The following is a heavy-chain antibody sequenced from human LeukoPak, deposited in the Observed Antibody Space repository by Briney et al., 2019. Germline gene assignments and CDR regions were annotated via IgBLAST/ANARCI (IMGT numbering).Heavy chain of an antibody. CDR1: GGSFSAYH. D-gene: IGHD5-24*01. V-gene: IGHV4-59*01. Sequence: SETLSLTCVVYGGSFSAYHWSWIRQSPGKGLEWIGYIYYSGGTNYNPSLKSRVTISVDTSKNQFSLKLSSVTAADTAVYYCARGRRDGYNPFDYWGQGTLVTVSS. J-gene: IGHJ4*02. CDR2: IYYSGGT. CDR3: ARGRRDGYNPFDY.